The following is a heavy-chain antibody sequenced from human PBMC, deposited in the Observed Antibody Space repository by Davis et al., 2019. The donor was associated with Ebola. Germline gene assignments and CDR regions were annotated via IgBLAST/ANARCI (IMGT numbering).Heavy chain of an antibody. J-gene: IGHJ5*02. D-gene: IGHD2-15*01. Sequence: GESLKISCVASGFTFSSYAMSWVRQAPGQGPEWLANINQRSTQRYYVDSVKGRFTISRDNAKNSVYLQMDTLRVEDTAVYYCSRQGVTVAAATNWFDPRGQGTVVTVSS. CDR3: SRQGVTVAAATNWFDP. V-gene: IGHV3-7*03. CDR1: GFTFSSYA. CDR2: INQRSTQR.